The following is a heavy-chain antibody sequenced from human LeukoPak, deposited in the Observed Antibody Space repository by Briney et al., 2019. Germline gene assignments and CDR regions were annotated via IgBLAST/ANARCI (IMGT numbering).Heavy chain of an antibody. CDR2: VNHSGST. V-gene: IGHV4-34*01. CDR3: ARGGVAVAGYFDY. J-gene: IGHJ4*02. CDR1: GGSFSGYY. Sequence: SETLSLTCAVSGGSFSGYYWSWIRQPPGKGLEWIGEVNHSGSTNYNPSIKSRVTISVDTSKNQFSLWLSSVTAADTAVFHCARGGVAVAGYFDYWGEGALVTVSS. D-gene: IGHD6-19*01.